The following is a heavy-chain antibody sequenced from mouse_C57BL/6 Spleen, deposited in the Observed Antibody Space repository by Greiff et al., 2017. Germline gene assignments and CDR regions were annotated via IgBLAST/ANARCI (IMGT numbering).Heavy chain of an antibody. J-gene: IGHJ1*03. D-gene: IGHD2-5*01. CDR1: GYAFSSYW. V-gene: IGHV1-80*01. CDR3: ARYSSYGYFDV. CDR2: IYPGDGDT. Sequence: QVHVKQSGAELVKPGASVKISCKASGYAFSSYWMNWVKQRPGKGLEWIGQIYPGDGDTNYNGKFKGKATLTADKSSSTAYMQLSSLTSEDSAVYFCARYSSYGYFDVWGTGTTVTVSS.